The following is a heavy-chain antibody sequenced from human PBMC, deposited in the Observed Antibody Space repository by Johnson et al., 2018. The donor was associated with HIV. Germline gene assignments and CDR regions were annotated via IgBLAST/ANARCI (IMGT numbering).Heavy chain of an antibody. V-gene: IGHV3-7*03. CDR1: GFTFSSYV. D-gene: IGHD3-22*01. CDR2: INHDVSAI. CDR3: ARDYYDSGGNHHAVDI. Sequence: VQLVESGGGLVQPGGSLRVSCAASGFTFSSYVMSWVRQAPGKGPEWVANINHDVSAIHYVDSVKGRFTISRDNSKTTLYLQMNSLRDEDTAVYYCARDYYDSGGNHHAVDIWGQGTMVSVSS. J-gene: IGHJ3*02.